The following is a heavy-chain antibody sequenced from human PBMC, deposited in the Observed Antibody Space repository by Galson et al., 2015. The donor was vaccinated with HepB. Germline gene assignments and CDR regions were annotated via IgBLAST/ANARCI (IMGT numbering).Heavy chain of an antibody. CDR3: AKGGSDHCYSALDY. D-gene: IGHD2-15*01. CDR2: ISSSGGST. V-gene: IGHV3-23*01. Sequence: SLRLSCAASGFTFSSYAMAWVRQTPGKGLQWVSTISSSGGSTYYADSVKGRFTISRDNSKNTLYVQMNSLRAEDTAVYYCAKGGSDHCYSALDYWGQGTLVTVSS. CDR1: GFTFSSYA. J-gene: IGHJ4*02.